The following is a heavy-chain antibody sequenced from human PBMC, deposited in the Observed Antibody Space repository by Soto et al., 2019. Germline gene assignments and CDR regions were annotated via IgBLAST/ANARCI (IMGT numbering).Heavy chain of an antibody. D-gene: IGHD3-16*02. CDR2: IIPIFGTA. V-gene: IGHV1-69*13. CDR3: ALNADYVWGSYRPLDY. CDR1: GGTFSSYA. Sequence: SVKVSCKASGGTFSSYAISWVRQAPGQGLEWMGGIIPIFGTANYAQKFQGRVTITADESTSTAYMELSSLRSEDTAVYYCALNADYVWGSYRPLDYWGQGTLVTVSS. J-gene: IGHJ4*02.